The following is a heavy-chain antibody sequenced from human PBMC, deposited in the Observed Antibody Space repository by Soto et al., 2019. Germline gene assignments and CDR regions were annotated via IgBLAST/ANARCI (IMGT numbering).Heavy chain of an antibody. Sequence: QVQLVQSGAEVKKPGASLKVSCKAFGFIFNNYAISWVRQAPGQGLEWMGWISANSGNTNYAQKLQGIVTITTDTSRRSVHIELRSLRSDTTAVYYCATAGNCERRGRDFWGQGTLVTVSS. D-gene: IGHD1-20*01. V-gene: IGHV1-18*04. CDR1: GFIFNNYA. CDR3: ATAGNCERRGRDF. J-gene: IGHJ4*02. CDR2: ISANSGNT.